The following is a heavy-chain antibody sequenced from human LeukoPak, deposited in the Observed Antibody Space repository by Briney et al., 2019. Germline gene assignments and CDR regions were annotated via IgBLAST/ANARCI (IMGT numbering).Heavy chain of an antibody. J-gene: IGHJ4*02. CDR2: IHPNSGGT. CDR1: GYTFTDYY. V-gene: IGHV1-2*02. Sequence: ASVKVSCKASGYTFTDYYMNWVRQAPGQGLEWTGRIHPNSGGTNYAQKFQGRVTMTRDTSISTAYMELSRLTFDDTAVYYCGRKSAARKTSEFDYWGQGTLVTVSS. D-gene: IGHD6-6*01. CDR3: GRKSAARKTSEFDY.